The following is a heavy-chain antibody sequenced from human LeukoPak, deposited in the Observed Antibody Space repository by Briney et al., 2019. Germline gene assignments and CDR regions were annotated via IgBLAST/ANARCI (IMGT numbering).Heavy chain of an antibody. CDR2: INHSGST. D-gene: IGHD3-9*01. CDR1: GFTFSDYS. CDR3: ASREGYDILTGYTPIDY. J-gene: IGHJ4*02. Sequence: GSLRLSCAASGFTFSDYSMSWIRQPPGKGLEWIGEINHSGSTNYNPSLKSRVTISVDTSKNQFSLKLSSVTAADTAVYYCASREGYDILTGYTPIDYWGQGTLVTVSS. V-gene: IGHV4-34*08.